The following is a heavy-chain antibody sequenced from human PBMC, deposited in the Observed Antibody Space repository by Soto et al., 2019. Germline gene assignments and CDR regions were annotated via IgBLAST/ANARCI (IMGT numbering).Heavy chain of an antibody. J-gene: IGHJ6*03. CDR2: ISGSGGST. CDR3: AKYKEVVPAVIYYYYYYMDV. D-gene: IGHD2-2*01. Sequence: PGGSLRLSCAASGFTFSSYAMSWVRQAPGKGLEWVSAISGSGGSTYYADSVKGRFTISRDNSKNTLYLQMNSLRAEDTAVYYCAKYKEVVPAVIYYYYYYMDVWGKGTTVTVSS. CDR1: GFTFSSYA. V-gene: IGHV3-23*01.